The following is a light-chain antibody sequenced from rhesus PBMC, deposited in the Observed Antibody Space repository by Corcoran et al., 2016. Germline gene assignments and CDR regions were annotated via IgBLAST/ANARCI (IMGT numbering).Light chain of an antibody. V-gene: IGKV3-42*02. CDR1: QSVGSN. Sequence: ETVVTQSPATLSLSPGERATLSCRASQSVGSNLAWYKQQPGKAPKLLINDASSRDTGIPDRCSGSGSGTELTLTSSSLEPEDVGVYYCQKYNNWYSFGQGTKVEIK. CDR2: DAS. J-gene: IGKJ2*01. CDR3: QKYNNWYS.